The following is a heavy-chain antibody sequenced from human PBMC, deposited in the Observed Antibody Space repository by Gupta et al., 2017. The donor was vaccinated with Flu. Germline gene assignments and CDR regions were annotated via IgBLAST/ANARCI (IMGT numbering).Heavy chain of an antibody. CDR2: ISSSGYTV. J-gene: IGHJ3*02. D-gene: IGHD4-17*01. CDR3: ARDRFGDYGDAFDI. V-gene: IGHV3-48*03. Sequence: QAPGEGLEWVSYISSSGYTVHYADSVKGRFTISRDNARNSVWLQMNSLRAEDTAVYYCARDRFGDYGDAFDIWGQGTMVTVSS.